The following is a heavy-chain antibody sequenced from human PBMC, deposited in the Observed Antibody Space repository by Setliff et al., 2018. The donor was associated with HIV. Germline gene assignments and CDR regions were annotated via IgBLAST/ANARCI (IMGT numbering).Heavy chain of an antibody. D-gene: IGHD3-22*01. V-gene: IGHV3-73*01. CDR1: GFTFSGSP. CDR3: TRPQYFYDIGGSDY. CDR2: IKNRADNYAT. J-gene: IGHJ4*02. Sequence: HPGGSLRLSCAASGFTFSGSPIHWVRQASGKGLEWLGRIKNRADNYATAYAASVKGRFTISRDDSMNTAYLQMNSLKIEDTAVYYCTRPQYFYDIGGSDYWGQGTLVTVS.